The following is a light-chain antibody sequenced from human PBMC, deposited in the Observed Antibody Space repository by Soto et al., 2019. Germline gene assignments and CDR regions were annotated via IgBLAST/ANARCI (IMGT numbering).Light chain of an antibody. CDR3: HQRQSWPRT. V-gene: IGKV3-11*01. Sequence: EIVLTQSPATLSSFPCDIVTLSCRASQYINTRLAWYQHRHGQAPRLLIYQTSIRAAGIPARFSASGTGTDFTLTISDVQHEDFAVYYCHQRQSWPRTFGQGTKVDIK. CDR1: QYINTR. J-gene: IGKJ1*01. CDR2: QTS.